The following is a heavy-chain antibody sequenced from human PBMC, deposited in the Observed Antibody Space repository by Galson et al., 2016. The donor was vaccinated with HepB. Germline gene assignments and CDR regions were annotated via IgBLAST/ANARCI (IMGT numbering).Heavy chain of an antibody. CDR2: IFWDDDK. CDR3: AHMGSSSWHFDY. D-gene: IGHD6-13*01. CDR1: EFSLRSSGVG. J-gene: IGHJ4*02. Sequence: PALVKPTQTLTLTCACSEFSLRSSGVGVGWIRQPPGKALEWLALIFWDDDKRYSPSLKSRLTITMDTFNNQVVLTLTNVDPVDTATYFCAHMGSSSWHFDYWGQGALVTVSS. V-gene: IGHV2-5*02.